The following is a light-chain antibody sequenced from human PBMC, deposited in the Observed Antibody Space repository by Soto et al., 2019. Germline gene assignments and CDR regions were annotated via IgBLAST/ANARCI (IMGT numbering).Light chain of an antibody. Sequence: DIQMTQSPSSLSASIGDRVTITCQASHDINKYLNWYQQRPGTAPRLLIYDASILETGVPSSFSGSGSGTHFTLTISSLQPEDIATYFCQQYDDFPPAFGGGTKVDIK. CDR1: HDINKY. CDR2: DAS. CDR3: QQYDDFPPA. J-gene: IGKJ4*01. V-gene: IGKV1-33*01.